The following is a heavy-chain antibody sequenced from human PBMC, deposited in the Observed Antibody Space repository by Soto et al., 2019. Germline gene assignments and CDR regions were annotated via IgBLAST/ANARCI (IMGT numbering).Heavy chain of an antibody. J-gene: IGHJ6*02. Sequence: AAANASLKASGYTLTRYGITGVRQAPGQGLEWMGWISAYNGNTNYAQKLQGRVTMTTDTSTSTAYMELRSLRSDDTAVYYCARAPPGTIFEGYYGMDVWGQGTTVTVS. D-gene: IGHD3-9*01. CDR1: GYTLTRYG. CDR3: ARAPPGTIFEGYYGMDV. V-gene: IGHV1-18*01. CDR2: ISAYNGNT.